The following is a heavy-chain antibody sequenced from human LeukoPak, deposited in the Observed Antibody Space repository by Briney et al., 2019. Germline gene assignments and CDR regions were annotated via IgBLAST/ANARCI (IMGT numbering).Heavy chain of an antibody. CDR1: GCIFSTYR. Sequence: PGGSLRLSCAASGCIFSTYRMSWVRQAPGKGLEWVSLINDSGRRTYYADSVKGRFTVSRDNSKYTLYLQMNSLRVEDTAVYYCASSTYNYDYALDVWGQGTTVTVSS. V-gene: IGHV3-23*01. J-gene: IGHJ6*02. CDR3: ASSTYNYDYALDV. D-gene: IGHD5-24*01. CDR2: INDSGRRT.